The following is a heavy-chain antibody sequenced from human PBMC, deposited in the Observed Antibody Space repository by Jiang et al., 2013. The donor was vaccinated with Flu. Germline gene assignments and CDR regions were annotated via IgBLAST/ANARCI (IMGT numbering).Heavy chain of an antibody. CDR2: INTNTGNP. Sequence: VSCKASGYTFTSYAMNWVRQAPGQGLEWMGWINTNTGNPTYAQGFTGRFVFSLDTSVSTAYLQISSLKAEDTAVYYCARGPRRGIADAHHYYGMDVWGQGTTVTVSS. CDR3: ARGPRRGIADAHHYYGMDV. V-gene: IGHV7-4-1*02. CDR1: GYTFTSYA. D-gene: IGHD6-13*01. J-gene: IGHJ6*02.